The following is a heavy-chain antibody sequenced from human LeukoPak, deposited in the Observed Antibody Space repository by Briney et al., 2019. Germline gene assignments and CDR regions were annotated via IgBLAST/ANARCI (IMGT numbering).Heavy chain of an antibody. CDR2: ISGSGGST. D-gene: IGHD3-22*01. Sequence: GGSLRLSCAASGFTFSSYAMSWVRQAPGKGLEWVSAISGSGGSTYYADSVKSRFTISRDNSKNTLYLQMNSLRAEDTAVYYCARTTYYYDSSGYSPGIFDYWGQGTLVTVSS. CDR3: ARTTYYYDSSGYSPGIFDY. V-gene: IGHV3-23*01. J-gene: IGHJ4*02. CDR1: GFTFSSYA.